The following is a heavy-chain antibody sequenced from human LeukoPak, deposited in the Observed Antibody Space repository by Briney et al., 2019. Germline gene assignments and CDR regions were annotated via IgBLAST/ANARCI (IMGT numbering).Heavy chain of an antibody. J-gene: IGHJ4*02. CDR2: IYYSGST. D-gene: IGHD3-3*01. Sequence: SETLSLTCTVSGGSISSSSYYWGWIRQPPGKGLEWTGSIYYSGSTYYNPSLKSRVTISVDTSKNQFSLKLSSVTAADTAVYYCARLGLRFLEWLSRGVYWGQGTLVTVSS. CDR3: ARLGLRFLEWLSRGVY. V-gene: IGHV4-39*01. CDR1: GGSISSSSYY.